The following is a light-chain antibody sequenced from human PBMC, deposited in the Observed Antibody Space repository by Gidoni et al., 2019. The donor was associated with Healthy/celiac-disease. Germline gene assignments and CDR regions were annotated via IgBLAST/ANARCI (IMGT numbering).Light chain of an antibody. CDR2: LGS. CDR3: MQALQTPPSCT. V-gene: IGKV2-28*01. Sequence: DIVMTQSPLSLPVTPGEPASISCRSSQSLLHSNGYNYLDWYLQKPGQSPQLLIYLGSNRASGVPDRFSGSGSGTDFTLKISRVEAEDVGVYYCMQALQTPPSCTFGPXTKVDIK. CDR1: QSLLHSNGYNY. J-gene: IGKJ3*01.